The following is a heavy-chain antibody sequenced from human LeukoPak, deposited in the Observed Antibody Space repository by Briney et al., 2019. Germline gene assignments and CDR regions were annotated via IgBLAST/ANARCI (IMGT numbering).Heavy chain of an antibody. Sequence: PGGSLRLSCAASGFTFSSCGFHWVRQAPGKGLEWVALISYDGSNKYYADSVKGRFTISRDNSKNTLYLQMISLRAEDTAVYYCARDHVVVPAAMAGGGWRSYYFDYWGQGTLVTVSS. CDR1: GFTFSSCG. V-gene: IGHV3-30*03. CDR2: ISYDGSNK. D-gene: IGHD2-2*01. CDR3: ARDHVVVPAAMAGGGWRSYYFDY. J-gene: IGHJ4*02.